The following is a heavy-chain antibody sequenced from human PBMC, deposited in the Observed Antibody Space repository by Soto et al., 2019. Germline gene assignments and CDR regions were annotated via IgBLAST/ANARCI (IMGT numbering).Heavy chain of an antibody. CDR3: ARGGSSDWQVAFDF. J-gene: IGHJ3*01. D-gene: IGHD6-19*01. CDR2: VNHNGRN. V-gene: IGHV4-34*01. CDR1: GGSFSGYF. Sequence: SETLSLTCAVYGGSFSGYFWNWIRQTPGKGLEWIGKVNHNGRNNYNPSLKSRVTISLDMSKNQISLRLTSVTAADTAVYYCARGGSSDWQVAFDFWGQGTMVTVSS.